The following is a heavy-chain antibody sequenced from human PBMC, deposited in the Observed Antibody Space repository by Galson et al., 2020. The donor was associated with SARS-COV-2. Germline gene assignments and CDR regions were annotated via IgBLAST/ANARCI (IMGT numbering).Heavy chain of an antibody. Sequence: GGSLRLSCAASGFTFSSYWMHWVRQAPGKGLVWVSRINSDGSSTSYADSVKGRFTISRDNAKNTLYLQMNSLRAEDTAVYYCARDYSSSWLTPLYYFDYWGQGTLVTVSS. J-gene: IGHJ4*02. V-gene: IGHV3-74*01. CDR3: ARDYSSSWLTPLYYFDY. CDR2: INSDGSST. CDR1: GFTFSSYW. D-gene: IGHD6-13*01.